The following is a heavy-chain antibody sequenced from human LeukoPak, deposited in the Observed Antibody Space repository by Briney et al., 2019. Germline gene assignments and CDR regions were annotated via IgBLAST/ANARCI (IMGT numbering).Heavy chain of an antibody. CDR3: ARDSSSWSNAFDI. D-gene: IGHD6-13*01. J-gene: IGHJ3*02. CDR1: GFTVSRNY. Sequence: GGSLRLSCAASGFTVSRNYMTWVRLAPGKGLECVSIIYSGGSTYYADSVKGRFTISRDNSKNTLYLQMNSLRAGDTAVYYCARDSSSWSNAFDIWGQGTMVTVSS. V-gene: IGHV3-53*01. CDR2: IYSGGST.